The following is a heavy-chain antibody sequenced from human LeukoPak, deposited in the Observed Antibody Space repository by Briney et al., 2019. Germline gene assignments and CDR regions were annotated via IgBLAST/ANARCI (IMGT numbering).Heavy chain of an antibody. CDR1: GGSISSHY. J-gene: IGHJ3*02. CDR3: GRPYSSGWRLGFHI. Sequence: PSETLSLTCTVSGGSISSHYWSWIRQPPGKGLEWIGCIYYSGSTNYNPSLESRVTISVDTSKNQFSLKLSSVTAADTAVYYCGRPYSSGWRLGFHIWGQGTMVTVFS. V-gene: IGHV4-59*08. CDR2: IYYSGST. D-gene: IGHD6-19*01.